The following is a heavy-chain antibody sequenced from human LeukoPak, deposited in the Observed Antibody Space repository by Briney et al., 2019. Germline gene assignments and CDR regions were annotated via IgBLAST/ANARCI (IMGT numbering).Heavy chain of an antibody. D-gene: IGHD2-21*01. J-gene: IGHJ4*02. CDR3: ARHRFASPLNS. Sequence: SETLSPTCTVSGVSSSSSYWSWIRQPPGKGLEWIGYIFYTGDSNHNPSFKSRVSISLDTSKDQISLKLSSVTAADTAVYYCARHRFASPLNSWGQGTLVTVSS. CDR1: GVSSSSSY. CDR2: IFYTGDS. V-gene: IGHV4-59*08.